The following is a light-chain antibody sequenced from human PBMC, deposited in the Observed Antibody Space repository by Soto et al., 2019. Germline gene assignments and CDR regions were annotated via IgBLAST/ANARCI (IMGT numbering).Light chain of an antibody. CDR2: AAS. CDR1: QGIRND. CDR3: LQDYNYPWT. V-gene: IGKV1-6*01. Sequence: AIQMTQSPSSMSASAGDRVTITCRASQGIRNDLGWYQQKPGKAPKLLIYAASSLQSGVPSRFSGSGSGTDFTLTISSLQPEDFATYYCLQDYNYPWTFGQGTKVEIK. J-gene: IGKJ1*01.